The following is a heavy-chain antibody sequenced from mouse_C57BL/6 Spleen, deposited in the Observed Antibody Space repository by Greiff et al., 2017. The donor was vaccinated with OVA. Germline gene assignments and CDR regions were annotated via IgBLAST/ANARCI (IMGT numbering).Heavy chain of an antibody. CDR3: TRGGLTYWYFDV. CDR2: IDPETGGT. J-gene: IGHJ1*03. V-gene: IGHV1-15*01. CDR1: GYTFTDYE. D-gene: IGHD3-1*01. Sequence: VQLQQSGAELVRPGASVTLSCKASGYTFTDYEMHWVKQTPVHGLEWIGAIDPETGGTAYNQKFKGKAILTADKSSSTAYMELRSLTSEDSAVYYSTRGGLTYWYFDVWGTGTTVTVSS.